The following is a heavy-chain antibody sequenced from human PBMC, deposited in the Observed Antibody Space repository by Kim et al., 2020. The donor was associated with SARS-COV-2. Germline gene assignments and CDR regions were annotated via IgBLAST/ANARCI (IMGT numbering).Heavy chain of an antibody. Sequence: SETLSLTCTVSGGPMSSYYWTWIRQPPGKGPEWIGYIYYSGTTKYNPSLKSRVTISVDTSKNQFSLKLTSVTAADTAVYYCASGSGGSSYNWFDPWGQGNPVTVSS. V-gene: IGHV4-59*01. CDR1: GGPMSSYY. CDR3: ASGSGGSSYNWFDP. D-gene: IGHD2-15*01. J-gene: IGHJ5*02. CDR2: IYYSGTT.